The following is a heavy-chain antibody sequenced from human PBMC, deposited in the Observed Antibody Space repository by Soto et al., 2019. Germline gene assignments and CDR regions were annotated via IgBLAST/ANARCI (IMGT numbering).Heavy chain of an antibody. CDR3: ATGRPVTYYYGSGSSIYYGMDV. V-gene: IGHV1-24*01. J-gene: IGHJ6*02. CDR2: FDPEDGET. CDR1: GYTLTELS. Sequence: ASVEVSCKVSGYTLTELSIHWVRQAPGKGLEWMGGFDPEDGETIYAQKFQGRVTMTEDTSTDTAYMELSSLRSEDTAVYYCATGRPVTYYYGSGSSIYYGMDVWGQGTTVTVSS. D-gene: IGHD3-10*01.